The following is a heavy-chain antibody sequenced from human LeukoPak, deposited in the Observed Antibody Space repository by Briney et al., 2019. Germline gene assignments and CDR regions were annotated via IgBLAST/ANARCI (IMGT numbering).Heavy chain of an antibody. CDR1: GYTFSGYY. V-gene: IGHV1-2*02. CDR2: INPNTGGT. J-gene: IGHJ4*02. Sequence: GASVKVSCEASGYTFSGYYVHWVRQAPGHGLEWMGWINPNTGGTTYAQKFQGRVTMTRDTSISTAYMELSRLRSDDTAVYYCARDYHDSSGHTYYFDNWGQGTLVTVSS. CDR3: ARDYHDSSGHTYYFDN. D-gene: IGHD3-22*01.